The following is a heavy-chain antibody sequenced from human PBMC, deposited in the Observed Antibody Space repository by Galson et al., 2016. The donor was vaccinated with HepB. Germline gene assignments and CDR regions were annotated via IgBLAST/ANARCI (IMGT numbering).Heavy chain of an antibody. CDR3: ASDVLGRCTGTNCYSSYFDP. CDR1: GFVLSSYD. J-gene: IGHJ5*02. V-gene: IGHV3-30-3*01. CDR2: VSNDGNKK. Sequence: SLRLSCAASGFVLSSYDFNWVRQAPGKGLKWVALVSNDGNKKHYADSVKGRFTISRDNSKNTVYLQMNSLRAEDTAVYYCASDVLGRCTGTNCYSSYFDPWGQGTLVTVSS. D-gene: IGHD2-2*01.